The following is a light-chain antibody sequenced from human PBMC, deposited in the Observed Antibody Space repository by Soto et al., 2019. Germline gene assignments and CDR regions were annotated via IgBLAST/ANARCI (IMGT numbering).Light chain of an antibody. Sequence: DIQMTQSPSSLSASVGDRVTITCRASQRISTYLNWYQHKPGKAPKLLIYAASSLQSGVPSRFSGSGVGTDFTLTISSLQPEDFAAYYCQQSYSTPWAFGQGTTVEIK. CDR3: QQSYSTPWA. V-gene: IGKV1-39*01. CDR2: AAS. J-gene: IGKJ1*01. CDR1: QRISTY.